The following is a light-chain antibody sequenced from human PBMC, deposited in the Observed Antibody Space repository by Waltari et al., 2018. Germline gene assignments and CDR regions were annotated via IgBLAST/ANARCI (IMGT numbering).Light chain of an antibody. CDR2: EAS. V-gene: IGKV3-20*01. J-gene: IGKJ1*01. Sequence: ELLLTQSPGTLSLSPGERATRSCRASQSIGKYLVWYQQKPGQAPRLLMYEASRRATGSPDRFSGSGSGTDFSLTISRLEPEDFAVYYCQNHERLPATFGQGTKVEIK. CDR3: QNHERLPAT. CDR1: QSIGKY.